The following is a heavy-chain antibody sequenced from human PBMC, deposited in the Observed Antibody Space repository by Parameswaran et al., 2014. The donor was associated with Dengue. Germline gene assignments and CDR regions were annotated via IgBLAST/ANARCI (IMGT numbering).Heavy chain of an antibody. CDR3: ARIDGYNYVIDY. V-gene: IGHV4-39*01. J-gene: IGHJ4*02. D-gene: IGHD5-24*01. CDR2: IYYSGST. Sequence: WIRQPPGKGLEWIGSIYYSGSTYYNPSLKSRVTISVDTSKNQFSLKLSSVTAADTAVYYCARIDGYNYVIDYWGQGTLVTVSS.